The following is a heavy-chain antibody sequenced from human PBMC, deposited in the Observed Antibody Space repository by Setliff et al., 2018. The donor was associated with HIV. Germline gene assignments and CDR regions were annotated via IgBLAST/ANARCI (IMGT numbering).Heavy chain of an antibody. CDR1: GFTFSSHA. J-gene: IGHJ6*03. CDR2: ISGSGYSP. V-gene: IGHV3-23*01. CDR3: ANRGYSGYDYSNYYYTYMDV. Sequence: GESLKISCAASGFTFSSHAMSWVRQAPEKGLEWVSTISGSGYSPYYADSVQGRFTISRDNSKNTLYLQMNSRRAEDTAVYYCANRGYSGYDYSNYYYTYMDVWGKGTTVTVSS. D-gene: IGHD5-12*01.